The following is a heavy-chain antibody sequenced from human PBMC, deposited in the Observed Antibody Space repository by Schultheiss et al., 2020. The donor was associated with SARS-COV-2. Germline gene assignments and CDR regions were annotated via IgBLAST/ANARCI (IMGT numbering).Heavy chain of an antibody. J-gene: IGHJ4*02. CDR2: IYHSGST. CDR3: ARDRGYGDYSVYFDY. CDR1: GGSVSSGDHY. Sequence: SQTLSLTCSVSGGSVSSGDHYWSWIRQPPGKGLEWIGYIYHSGSTYYNPSLKSRVTISVDTSKNQFSLKLSSVTAADTAVYYCARDRGYGDYSVYFDYWGQGTLVTVSS. D-gene: IGHD4-17*01. V-gene: IGHV4-30-4*01.